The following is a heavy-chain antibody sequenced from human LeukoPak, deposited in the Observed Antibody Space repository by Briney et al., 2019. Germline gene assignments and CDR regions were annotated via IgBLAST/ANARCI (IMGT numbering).Heavy chain of an antibody. J-gene: IGHJ4*02. CDR1: GFTFSDYW. D-gene: IGHD6-13*01. CDR3: AKDRGYSSSWYGYFDY. Sequence: GGSLRLSCATSGFTFSDYWMTWVRQAPGKGLEWVANIKVDGSEKYYADSVKGRFTISRDNSKNTLYLQMNSLRAEDTAVYYCAKDRGYSSSWYGYFDYWGQGTLVTVSS. V-gene: IGHV3-7*01. CDR2: IKVDGSEK.